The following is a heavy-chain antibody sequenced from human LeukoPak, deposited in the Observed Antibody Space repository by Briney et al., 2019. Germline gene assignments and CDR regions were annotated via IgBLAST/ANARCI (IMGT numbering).Heavy chain of an antibody. Sequence: GESLKISCKGSGYTFTSYWIGWVRQMPGKGLEWMGIIYPGDSDTRYSPSFQGQVTISAASSINTAYLQWTSLKASDTAMYYCARSSTIAVAEIYFDYWSQGTLVTVSS. D-gene: IGHD6-19*01. J-gene: IGHJ4*02. CDR3: ARSSTIAVAEIYFDY. CDR1: GYTFTSYW. V-gene: IGHV5-51*01. CDR2: IYPGDSDT.